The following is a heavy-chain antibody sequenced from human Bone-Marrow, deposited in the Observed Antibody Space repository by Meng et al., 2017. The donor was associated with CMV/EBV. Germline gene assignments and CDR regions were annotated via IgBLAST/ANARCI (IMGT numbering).Heavy chain of an antibody. CDR2: INPNSGGT. CDR1: GYTFTGYY. Sequence: ASVKVSCKASGYTFTGYYMHWVRRAPGQGLEWMGWINPNSGGTNYAQKFQGRVTMTRDTSISTAYMELSRLRSDDTAVYYCASLVGATLGYYFDYWGQGTLVTVSS. CDR3: ASLVGATLGYYFDY. J-gene: IGHJ4*02. V-gene: IGHV1-2*02. D-gene: IGHD1-26*01.